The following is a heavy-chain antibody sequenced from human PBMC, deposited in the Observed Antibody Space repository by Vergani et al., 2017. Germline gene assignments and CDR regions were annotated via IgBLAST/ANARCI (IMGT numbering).Heavy chain of an antibody. V-gene: IGHV1-69*01. CDR1: GGTFSSYA. D-gene: IGHD3-22*01. J-gene: IGHJ4*02. CDR2: IIPIFGTA. CDR3: ARSLYYYDSSGYYVGY. Sequence: QVQLVQSGAEVKKPGSSVKVSCKASGGTFSSYAISWVRQAPGQGLEWMGGIIPIFGTANYAQKFQGRVTITADESTSPAYMELSSLRSEDTAVYYCARSLYYYDSSGYYVGYWGQGTLVTVSS.